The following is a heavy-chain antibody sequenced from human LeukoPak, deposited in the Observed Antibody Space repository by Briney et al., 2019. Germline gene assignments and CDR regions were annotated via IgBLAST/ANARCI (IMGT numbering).Heavy chain of an antibody. CDR3: ARETPEYD. CDR1: GFTFSSYA. V-gene: IGHV3-48*02. J-gene: IGHJ4*02. D-gene: IGHD1-14*01. Sequence: GGSLRLSCAASGFTFSSYALTWVRQAPGKGLEWVSYISSSSSTIYYADSVKGRFTISRDNAKNSLYPQMNSLRDEDTAVYCCARETPEYDWGQGTLVTVSS. CDR2: ISSSSSTI.